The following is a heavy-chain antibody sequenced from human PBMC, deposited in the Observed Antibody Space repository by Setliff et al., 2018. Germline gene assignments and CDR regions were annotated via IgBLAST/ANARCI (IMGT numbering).Heavy chain of an antibody. J-gene: IGHJ4*02. V-gene: IGHV1-18*01. CDR1: GYTFTDYG. D-gene: IGHD2-2*01. CDR3: ERLVRYCSPTSCQRTSGDDF. CDR2: ISPYTGNT. Sequence: ASVKVSCKASGYTFTDYGISWVRQAPGQGLEWMGWISPYTGNTFYAPQFQGRVIMPTDTSAKTAYMDLRSLRSDDTAVYYCERLVRYCSPTSCQRTSGDDFWGLGTLVTVSS.